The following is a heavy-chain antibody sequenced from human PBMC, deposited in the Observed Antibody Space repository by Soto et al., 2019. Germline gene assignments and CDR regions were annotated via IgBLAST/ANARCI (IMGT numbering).Heavy chain of an antibody. CDR3: ARFILEVTTGVDV. Sequence: EVQLLQSGGGLVQPGGSLRLSCIASGFTFSKYAMSWVRQAPGKGLEWVSAIRGSATSTYYADSVTGRFTISRDTSKNPLYLQINSLTVEATAMYYCARFILEVTTGVDVWCQGTTVTVSS. J-gene: IGHJ6*02. CDR2: IRGSATST. CDR1: GFTFSKYA. D-gene: IGHD2-21*02. V-gene: IGHV3-23*01.